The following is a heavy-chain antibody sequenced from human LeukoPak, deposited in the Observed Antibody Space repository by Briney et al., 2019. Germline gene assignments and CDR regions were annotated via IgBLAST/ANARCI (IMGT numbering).Heavy chain of an antibody. V-gene: IGHV4-59*12. CDR3: ARDTYGSGNAFDI. J-gene: IGHJ3*02. Sequence: PSETLSLTCTVSGDSISSYYWSWLRQPPGKGLEWIGYIYYSGSTNYNPSLKSRVTISVDTSKNQFSLKLSSVTAAYTAAYYCARDTYGSGNAFDIWGQGTMVTVSS. D-gene: IGHD3-10*01. CDR2: IYYSGST. CDR1: GDSISSYY.